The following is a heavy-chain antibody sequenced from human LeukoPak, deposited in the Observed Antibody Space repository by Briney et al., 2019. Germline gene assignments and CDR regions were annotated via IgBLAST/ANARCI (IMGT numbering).Heavy chain of an antibody. D-gene: IGHD6-13*01. CDR1: GGSISSGGYS. CDR3: ARDEGIAAASYGMDV. Sequence: SQTLSLTCTVSGGSISSGGYSWSWIRQPPGKGLEWIGYMYQSGSTYYNPSLKSRVTISVDTSKNQFSLKLSSVTAADTAVYYCARDEGIAAASYGMDVWGQGTTVTVSS. V-gene: IGHV4-30-2*01. J-gene: IGHJ6*02. CDR2: MYQSGST.